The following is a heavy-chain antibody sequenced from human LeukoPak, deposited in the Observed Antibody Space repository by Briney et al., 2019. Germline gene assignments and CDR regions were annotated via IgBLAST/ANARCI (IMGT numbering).Heavy chain of an antibody. CDR3: ATPGIVAGPVDY. CDR1: GGSISSSSYY. CDR2: IYYSGST. J-gene: IGHJ4*02. Sequence: SETLSLTCTVSGGSISSSSYYWGWIRQPPGKGLEWIGSIYYSGSTYYNPSLKSRVTISVDTSKNQFSLKLSSVTAADTAVYYCATPGIVAGPVDYWGQGTLVTVSS. V-gene: IGHV4-39*01. D-gene: IGHD1-26*01.